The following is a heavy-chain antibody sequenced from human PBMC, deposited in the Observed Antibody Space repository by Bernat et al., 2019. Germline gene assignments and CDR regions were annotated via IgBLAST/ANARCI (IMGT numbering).Heavy chain of an antibody. CDR2: INWNGGST. Sequence: EVQLVESGGGVVRPGWSLRLSCAASGFTFDDYGMIWVRQAPGNGLEWVSGINWNGGSTSYADYVKGRFTISRDNAKNSLYLQMNSLRAEDTALYHCASARVYGIAVAGEEWGQGTLVTVSS. CDR1: GFTFDDYG. J-gene: IGHJ4*02. D-gene: IGHD6-19*01. V-gene: IGHV3-20*01. CDR3: ASARVYGIAVAGEE.